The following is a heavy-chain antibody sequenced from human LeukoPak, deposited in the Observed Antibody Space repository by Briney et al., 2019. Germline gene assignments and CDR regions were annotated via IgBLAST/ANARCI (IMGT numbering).Heavy chain of an antibody. D-gene: IGHD3-22*01. V-gene: IGHV4-39*07. J-gene: IGHJ4*02. Sequence: SETLPLTCTVSGGSISSSSYHWGWIRQPPGKGLEWIGSIYYSGSTYYNPSLKSRVTISVDTSKNQFSLKLSSVTAADTAVYYCAGGWDSSGSDLDYWGQGTLVTVSS. CDR2: IYYSGST. CDR1: GGSISSSSYH. CDR3: AGGWDSSGSDLDY.